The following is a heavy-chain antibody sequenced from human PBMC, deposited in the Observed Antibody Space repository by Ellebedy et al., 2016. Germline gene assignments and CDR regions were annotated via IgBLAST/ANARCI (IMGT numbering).Heavy chain of an antibody. V-gene: IGHV3-74*01. CDR1: GFTFSSYW. J-gene: IGHJ4*02. Sequence: GESLKISCAASGFTFSSYWMHWVRQAPGKGLVWVSRINSDGSSTSYADSVKGRFTISRDNAKNTLYLQMNSLRAEDTAVYYCVLTVVTPYYFDYWGQGTLVTVSS. CDR2: INSDGSST. CDR3: VLTVVTPYYFDY. D-gene: IGHD4-23*01.